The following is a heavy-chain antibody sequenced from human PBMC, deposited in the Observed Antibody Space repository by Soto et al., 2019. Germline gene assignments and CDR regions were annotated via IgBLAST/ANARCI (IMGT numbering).Heavy chain of an antibody. CDR2: IYYSGST. V-gene: IGHV4-31*03. Sequence: PLETLSLTCTVSGGSISSGGYYWSWIRQHPGKGLEWIGYIYYSGSTYYNPSLKSRVTISVDTSKNQFSLKLSSVTAADTAVYYCATTRYSYGFYFDYWGQGTLVTVSS. CDR1: GGSISSGGYY. J-gene: IGHJ4*02. CDR3: ATTRYSYGFYFDY. D-gene: IGHD5-18*01.